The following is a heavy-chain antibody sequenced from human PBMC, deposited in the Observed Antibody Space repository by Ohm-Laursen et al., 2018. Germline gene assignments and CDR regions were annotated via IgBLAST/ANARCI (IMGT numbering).Heavy chain of an antibody. Sequence: GSLRLSCTASGFTFSSYWMFWVRQAPGKGLEWVANIKEDGSEKYNVDSVKGRFTISRDNAKNSLYLQMNSLRAEDTAVYYCARVGYYDSSGYHDAFDIWGQGTMVTVS. CDR2: IKEDGSEK. CDR1: GFTFSSYW. CDR3: ARVGYYDSSGYHDAFDI. V-gene: IGHV3-7*01. J-gene: IGHJ3*02. D-gene: IGHD3-22*01.